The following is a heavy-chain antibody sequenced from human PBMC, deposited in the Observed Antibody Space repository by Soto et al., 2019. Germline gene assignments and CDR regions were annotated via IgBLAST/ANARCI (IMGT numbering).Heavy chain of an antibody. CDR2: IFYSGST. CDR3: ARSTVLGGYYYYGMDV. CDR1: GGSISSSY. Sequence: PSETLSLTCTVSGGSISSSYWSWIRQPPGKGLEGIGYIFYSGSTNYNPSLKSRVTISVDASKNQFSLKLSSVTAADTAVYYCARSTVLGGYYYYGMDVCGQGTTVTVSS. J-gene: IGHJ6*02. D-gene: IGHD2-8*01. V-gene: IGHV4-59*01.